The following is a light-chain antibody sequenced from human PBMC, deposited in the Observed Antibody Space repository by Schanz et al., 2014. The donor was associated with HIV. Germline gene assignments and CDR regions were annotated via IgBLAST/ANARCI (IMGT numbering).Light chain of an antibody. CDR1: QSVSSN. CDR2: GAS. Sequence: EIVMTQSPATLSVSPGERATLSCRASQSVSSNLAWYQQRPGQGPRLLIYGASNRATDIPRRFSGSGSGTDFTLTISRLEPEDFAVYYCQQYGSSPFTFGPGTKVDIK. V-gene: IGKV3-20*01. J-gene: IGKJ3*01. CDR3: QQYGSSPFT.